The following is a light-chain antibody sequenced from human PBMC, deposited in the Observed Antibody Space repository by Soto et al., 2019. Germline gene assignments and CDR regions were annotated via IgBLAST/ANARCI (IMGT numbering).Light chain of an antibody. CDR1: QSSSRY. CDR2: AAS. V-gene: IGKV1-39*01. Sequence: DIPMTQSPSSLSASVGDRVTITCRASQSSSRYLHWYQQNPGQAPKLLIYAASSLQSGVPSRFSASGSGTDFTLTISSLQPEDFATYYCQQSYSAPPWTFGQGTRLEIK. J-gene: IGKJ2*02. CDR3: QQSYSAPPWT.